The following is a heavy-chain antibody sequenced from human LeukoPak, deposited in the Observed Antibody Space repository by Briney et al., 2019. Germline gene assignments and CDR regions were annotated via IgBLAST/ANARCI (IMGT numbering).Heavy chain of an antibody. CDR1: GYTFTSYY. Sequence: ASVKVSCKASGYTFTSYYMHWVRQAPGQGLEWMGIINPSGGSTCYAQKFQGRVTMTRDTSTSTVYMELSSLRAEDTAVYYCAKVSGWSWFDYWGQGTLVTVSS. CDR3: AKVSGWSWFDY. CDR2: INPSGGST. D-gene: IGHD6-19*01. J-gene: IGHJ4*02. V-gene: IGHV1-46*01.